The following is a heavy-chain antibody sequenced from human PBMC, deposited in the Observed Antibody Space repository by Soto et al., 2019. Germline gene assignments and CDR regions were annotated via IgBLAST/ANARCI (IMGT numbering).Heavy chain of an antibody. J-gene: IGHJ4*02. D-gene: IGHD6-19*01. CDR3: ATDYSSTGYGLVY. CDR1: GFTFGSHG. Sequence: GGALRLACGAAGFTFGSHGMHWVRQAPGKGLEWVAVIWSDGSNEYHVDSVKGRFTISRDNYKNTLYLQMSSLRVEDTAVYYCATDYSSTGYGLVYWGQGALGTVTS. V-gene: IGHV3-33*01. CDR2: IWSDGSNE.